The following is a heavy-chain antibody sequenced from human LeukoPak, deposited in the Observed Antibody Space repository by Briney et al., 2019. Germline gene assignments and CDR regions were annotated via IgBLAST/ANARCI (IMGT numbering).Heavy chain of an antibody. CDR1: GFTFSSYG. J-gene: IGHJ3*02. D-gene: IGHD3-10*01. Sequence: GGSLRLSCAASGFTFSSYGMHWVRQAPGKGLEWVAVIWYDGSDKYYADSVKGRFTISRDNSKNTLYLQMNSLRAEDTAVYYCAASPGVTMVRGETKPDDAFDIWGQGTMVTVSS. CDR2: IWYDGSDK. CDR3: AASPGVTMVRGETKPDDAFDI. V-gene: IGHV3-33*01.